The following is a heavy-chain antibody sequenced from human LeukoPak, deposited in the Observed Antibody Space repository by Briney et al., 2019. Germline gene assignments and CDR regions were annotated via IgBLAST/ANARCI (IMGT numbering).Heavy chain of an antibody. CDR3: ARGSNYYDSSYFDY. CDR1: GFTFSSYG. Sequence: SGGSLRLSCAASGFTFSSYGMHWVRQAPGKGLEWVAVISYDGSNKYYADSVKGRFTISRDNSKNTLYLQMNSLRAEDTAVYYCARGSNYYDSSYFDYWGQGTLVTVSS. V-gene: IGHV3-30*03. D-gene: IGHD3-22*01. J-gene: IGHJ4*02. CDR2: ISYDGSNK.